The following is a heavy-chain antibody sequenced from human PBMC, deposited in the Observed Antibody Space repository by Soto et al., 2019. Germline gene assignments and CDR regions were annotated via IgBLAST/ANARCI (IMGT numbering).Heavy chain of an antibody. D-gene: IGHD3-3*01. CDR2: ISGNNGNT. J-gene: IGHJ4*02. CDR1: GYTFTSYG. Sequence: GASVKVSCKASGYTFTSYGISWVRQAPGQGLEWMGSISGNNGNTQYAQMFQGRVTMTTDKSTNTLYMELKSLGSGDTAVYYCAKPGDIYEFWSGYYRTANYFDFWGQGSLVTVSS. CDR3: AKPGDIYEFWSGYYRTANYFDF. V-gene: IGHV1-18*04.